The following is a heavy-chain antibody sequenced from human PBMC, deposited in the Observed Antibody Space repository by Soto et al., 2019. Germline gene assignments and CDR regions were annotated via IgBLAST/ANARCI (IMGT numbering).Heavy chain of an antibody. Sequence: QVQLQPWGAGLLKPAETLSLTCAVYGGSFSGYYWTWIRQPPGKGLECIGEVNHSGFTNYNPSLKSRATMSVDTSKNQFSLRLASVTAADTAVYYCARFPFDRSSWTNPRYFDYWGQGILVTVSS. CDR2: VNHSGFT. CDR1: GGSFSGYY. V-gene: IGHV4-34*01. CDR3: ARFPFDRSSWTNPRYFDY. D-gene: IGHD6-13*01. J-gene: IGHJ4*02.